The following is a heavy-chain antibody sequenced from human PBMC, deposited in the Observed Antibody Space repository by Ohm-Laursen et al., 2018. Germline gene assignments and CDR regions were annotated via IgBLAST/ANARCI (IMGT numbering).Heavy chain of an antibody. CDR3: ARTSSWIGAVPNYGMDV. V-gene: IGHV1-8*01. J-gene: IGHJ6*02. Sequence: GASVKVSCKASGYTFSSYDIIWVRQASGQGPEWMGWMNPNSHNTGYARKFQGRVTITADESTSTAYMELSSLRSEDTAVYYCARTSSWIGAVPNYGMDVWGQGTTVTVSS. CDR2: MNPNSHNT. CDR1: GYTFSSYD. D-gene: IGHD6-13*01.